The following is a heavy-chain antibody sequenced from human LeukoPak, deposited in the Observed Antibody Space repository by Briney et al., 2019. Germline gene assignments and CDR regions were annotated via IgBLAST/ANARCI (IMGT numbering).Heavy chain of an antibody. Sequence: PGGSLRLSCAASGVTLSDHHMDWVRQPPGKGLEWIGRSRNKANSYTTEYAASVKGRFAISRDDSNNSLYLQMNSLKSEDTAAYYCARVRYGGYDFDQWGQGTLVTVSS. J-gene: IGHJ4*02. D-gene: IGHD4-17*01. CDR2: SRNKANSYTT. CDR3: ARVRYGGYDFDQ. CDR1: GVTLSDHH. V-gene: IGHV3-72*01.